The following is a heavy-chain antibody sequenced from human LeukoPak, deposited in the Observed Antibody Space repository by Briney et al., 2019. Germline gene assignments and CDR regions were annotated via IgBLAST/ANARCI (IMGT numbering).Heavy chain of an antibody. CDR2: FYFSGST. D-gene: IGHD2-2*01. J-gene: IGHJ4*02. V-gene: IGHV4-39*07. Sequence: SETLSLTCTVSGGSISSSSYYWGWVRQPPGKGLEWIGSFYFSGSTFYNPSLMSRVAISVDTSKNQFSLKLTSVTAADTAVYYCVTAVDTNTVPPAILGLSAFDYWGRGTLVTVSS. CDR1: GGSISSSSYY. CDR3: VTAVDTNTVPPAILGLSAFDY.